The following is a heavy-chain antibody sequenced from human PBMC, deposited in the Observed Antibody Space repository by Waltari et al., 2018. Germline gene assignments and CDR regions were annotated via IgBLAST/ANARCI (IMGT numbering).Heavy chain of an antibody. J-gene: IGHJ5*02. D-gene: IGHD4-17*01. Sequence: ETLSLTCTVSGDSISRYYWSWVRQPAGKGLAWIGRIFSSGRTSYNPSLRSRVTMSVDTSKNQFSLKFTSVTAADTAGYYCGRVVERCFEPAWFDPWGQGTLVTVSS. V-gene: IGHV4-4*07. CDR3: GRVVERCFEPAWFDP. CDR2: IFSSGRT. CDR1: GDSISRYY.